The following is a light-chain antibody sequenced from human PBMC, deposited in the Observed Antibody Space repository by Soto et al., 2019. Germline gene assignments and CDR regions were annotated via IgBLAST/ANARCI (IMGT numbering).Light chain of an antibody. CDR3: NSYTSSNTLV. V-gene: IGLV2-14*01. J-gene: IGLJ3*02. CDR2: EVS. Sequence: QSALTQPASVSGSPGQSITISCTGTSNDVGNYDFVSWYQQHPGKAPKLIIYEVSYRPSGISYRFSASKSGNTASLTISGLQAEDEADYYCNSYTSSNTLVFGGGTKLTVL. CDR1: SNDVGNYDF.